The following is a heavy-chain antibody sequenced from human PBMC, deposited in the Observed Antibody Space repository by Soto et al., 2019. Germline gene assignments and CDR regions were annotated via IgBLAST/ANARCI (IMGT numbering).Heavy chain of an antibody. Sequence: GGSLRLSCAVSGLTFSSYAMHWVRQTPGKRLEYVSSISSTGVNTYYAESVKGRFTISRDNSKNTLYLQMGSLRTEDMAVYYCASTPGTHFDYWGQGTLVTVSS. CDR3: ASTPGTHFDY. CDR2: ISSTGVNT. V-gene: IGHV3-64*02. J-gene: IGHJ4*02. CDR1: GLTFSSYA.